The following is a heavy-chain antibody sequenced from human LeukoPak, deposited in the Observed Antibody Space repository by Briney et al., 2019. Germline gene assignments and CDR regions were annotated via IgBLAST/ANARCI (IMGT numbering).Heavy chain of an antibody. CDR2: IYYSGST. CDR3: ARRYVAGPFDY. CDR1: GGSISSSSNY. J-gene: IGHJ4*02. V-gene: IGHV4-39*01. D-gene: IGHD6-19*01. Sequence: SETLSLTCTVSGGSISSSSNYWGWIRQPPGKGLEWIGRIYYSGSTYYNPSLKSRVTISVDTSKNQFSLKLSSVTAADTAVYYCARRYVAGPFDYWGQGTLVTVSS.